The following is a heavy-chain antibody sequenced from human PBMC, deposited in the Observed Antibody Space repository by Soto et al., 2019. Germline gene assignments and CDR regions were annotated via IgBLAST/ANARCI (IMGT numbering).Heavy chain of an antibody. D-gene: IGHD1-26*01. CDR1: GYTFTSYA. CDR3: ARSLQGGSYYYFDY. Sequence: KVSCKASGYTFTSYAMHWVRQMPGKGLEWMGIIYPGDSDTRYSPSFQGQVTISADKSISTAHLQWSSLKASDTAMYYCARSLQGGSYYYFDYWGQGTLVNVSS. J-gene: IGHJ4*02. CDR2: IYPGDSDT. V-gene: IGHV5-51*01.